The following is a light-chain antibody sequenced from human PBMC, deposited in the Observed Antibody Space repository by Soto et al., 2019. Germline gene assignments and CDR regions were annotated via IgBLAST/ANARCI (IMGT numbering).Light chain of an antibody. Sequence: QSALTQPPLVSGAPGQRVTISCTGSSSNIGAGFDVHWYQQVPGTAPKPLIYGNTNRPAGVPDRFSGSKSGTSVSLAITGLQAEDEADYYCQSYDSSLSGWVFGGGTKLTVL. CDR3: QSYDSSLSGWV. J-gene: IGLJ2*01. CDR1: SSNIGAGFD. CDR2: GNT. V-gene: IGLV1-40*01.